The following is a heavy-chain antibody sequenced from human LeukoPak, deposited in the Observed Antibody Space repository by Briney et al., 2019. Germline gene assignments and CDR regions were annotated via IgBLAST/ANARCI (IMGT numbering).Heavy chain of an antibody. D-gene: IGHD3-16*02. CDR2: ISYDGSNK. V-gene: IGHV3-30-3*01. CDR1: GFTFSSYA. J-gene: IGHJ3*02. CDR3: ARAFSLVDDAFGI. Sequence: GGSLRLSCAASGFTFSSYAMHWVRQAPGKGLEWVAVISYDGSNKYYADSVKGRFTISRDNSKNTLYLQMNSLRAEDTAVYYCARAFSLVDDAFGIWGQGTMVTVSS.